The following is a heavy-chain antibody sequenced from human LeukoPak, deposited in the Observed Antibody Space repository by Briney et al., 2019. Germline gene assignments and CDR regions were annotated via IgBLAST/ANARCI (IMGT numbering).Heavy chain of an antibody. D-gene: IGHD6-6*01. Sequence: GGSLRLSCAASGFTFSSYAMSWVRQAPGKGLEWVSYISSSSSTIYYADSVKGRFTISRDNAKNSLYLQMNSLRAEDTAVYYCARVPSIAARPRYYYYMDVWGKGTTVTVSS. CDR3: ARVPSIAARPRYYYYMDV. CDR1: GFTFSSYA. CDR2: ISSSSSTI. J-gene: IGHJ6*03. V-gene: IGHV3-48*01.